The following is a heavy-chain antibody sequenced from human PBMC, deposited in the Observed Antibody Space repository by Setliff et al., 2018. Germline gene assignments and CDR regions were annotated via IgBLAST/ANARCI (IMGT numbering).Heavy chain of an antibody. J-gene: IGHJ4*02. CDR3: ARINFYVSSGYYYAPEL. D-gene: IGHD3-22*01. CDR1: GYTFTSYY. CDR2: INIGGGSA. Sequence: ASVKVSCKASGYTFTSYYMYWLRQAPGQGPEWMGIINIGGGSASYAQKFLDRVTITTDTSATTAYMELGSLRSDDTAVYYCARINFYVSSGYYYAPELWGQGTLVTVSS. V-gene: IGHV1-46*01.